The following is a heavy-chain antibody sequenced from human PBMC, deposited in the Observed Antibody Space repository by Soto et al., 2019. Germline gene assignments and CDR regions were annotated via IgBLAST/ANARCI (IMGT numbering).Heavy chain of an antibody. J-gene: IGHJ3*02. CDR1: GYTFTSYD. D-gene: IGHD3-10*01. CDR2: MNPNSGNT. V-gene: IGHV1-8*01. CDR3: ARGINYYDSGDDAFDI. Sequence: QVQLVQSGAEVKKPGASVKVSCKASGYTFTSYDINWVRQATGQGLEWMGWMNPNSGNTGYAQKFQGRVTMPGNTSISTAYMELSSLRSEDTAVYYCARGINYYDSGDDAFDIWGQGTMVTVSS.